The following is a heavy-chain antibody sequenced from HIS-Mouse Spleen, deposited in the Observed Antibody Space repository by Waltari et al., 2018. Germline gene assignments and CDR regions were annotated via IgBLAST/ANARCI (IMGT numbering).Heavy chain of an antibody. CDR2: ISYDGSNK. Sequence: QVQLVESGGGVVQPGRSLRLSCAASGFPFSSYGTHWVRQDPGKGLEWVAVISYDGSNKYYADSVKGRFTISRDNSKNTLYLQMNSLRAEDTAVYYCAKASSGWLDYWGQGTLVTVSS. V-gene: IGHV3-30*18. CDR1: GFPFSSYG. D-gene: IGHD6-19*01. CDR3: AKASSGWLDY. J-gene: IGHJ4*02.